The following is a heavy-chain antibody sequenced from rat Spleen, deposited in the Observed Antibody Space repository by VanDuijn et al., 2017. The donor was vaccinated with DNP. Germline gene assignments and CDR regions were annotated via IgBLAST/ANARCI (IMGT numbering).Heavy chain of an antibody. CDR3: ARRGDGSRYYYAMDA. CDR2: ISTGGGNT. J-gene: IGHJ4*01. CDR1: GFTFSDYY. V-gene: IGHV5-25*01. Sequence: EVQLVESGGGLVQPGRSLKLSCAASGFTFSDYYMAWVRQAPTRGLEWVAAISTGGGNTYYRDSVKGRFTISRDNAKSTLYLQMDSLRSEDTATYYCARRGDGSRYYYAMDAWGQGTSVTVSS. D-gene: IGHD1-3*01.